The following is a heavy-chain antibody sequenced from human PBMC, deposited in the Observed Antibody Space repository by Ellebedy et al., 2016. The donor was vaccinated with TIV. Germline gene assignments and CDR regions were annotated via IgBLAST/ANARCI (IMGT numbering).Heavy chain of an antibody. J-gene: IGHJ6*04. D-gene: IGHD3-9*01. CDR3: TRHISTMFWDV. Sequence: GGSLRLSCAASGFTFSDSAIHWVRQASGKGLEWVGRIRSKVHNYATAYAASVEGRFAVSRDDSKSTAYLQMNSLKTEDTAVYHCTRHISTMFWDVWGKGTTVTVYS. V-gene: IGHV3-73*01. CDR2: IRSKVHNYAT. CDR1: GFTFSDSA.